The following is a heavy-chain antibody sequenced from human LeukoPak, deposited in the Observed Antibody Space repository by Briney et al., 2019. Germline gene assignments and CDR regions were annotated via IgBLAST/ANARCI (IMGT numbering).Heavy chain of an antibody. CDR3: ARPSRGGRRWFDP. V-gene: IGHV3-21*01. J-gene: IGHJ5*02. D-gene: IGHD2-15*01. CDR1: GFTFSSYS. Sequence: GGSLRLSCAASGFTFSSYSMNWVRQAPGKGLEWVSSNSSSSSYIYYADSVKGRFTISRDNAKNSLYLQMNSLRAEDTAVYYCARPSRGGRRWFDPWGQGTLVTVSP. CDR2: NSSSSSYI.